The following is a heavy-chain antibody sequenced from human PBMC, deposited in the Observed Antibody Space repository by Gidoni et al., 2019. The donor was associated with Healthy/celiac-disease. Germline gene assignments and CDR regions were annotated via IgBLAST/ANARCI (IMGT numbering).Heavy chain of an antibody. Sequence: QVQLQQWGAGLLKPSETLSLTCAVYGGSFSGYYWSWIRQPPGKGLEWIGEINHSGSTNYNPSLKSRVTISVDTSKNQFSLKLSCCARKGDSIAVAGTIMYYFDYWGQGTLVTVSS. CDR1: GGSFSGYY. J-gene: IGHJ4*02. V-gene: IGHV4-34*01. D-gene: IGHD6-19*01. CDR3: GTIMYYFDY. CDR2: INHSGST.